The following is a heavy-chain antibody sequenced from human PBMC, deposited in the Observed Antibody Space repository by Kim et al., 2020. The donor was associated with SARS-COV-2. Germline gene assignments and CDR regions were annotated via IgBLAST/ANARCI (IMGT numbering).Heavy chain of an antibody. CDR2: SWYDGTNE. CDR1: GFSFISYG. Sequence: GGSLRLSCAASGFSFISYGMHWVRQAPGKGLEWVAVSWYDGTNEYRDSMKGRFTISRDNSKKTLYLQMNSMRAEDAAIYYCAKDRGGSRPYGLDVWGQGTPVTVSS. D-gene: IGHD3-10*01. J-gene: IGHJ6*02. CDR3: AKDRGGSRPYGLDV. V-gene: IGHV3-33*06.